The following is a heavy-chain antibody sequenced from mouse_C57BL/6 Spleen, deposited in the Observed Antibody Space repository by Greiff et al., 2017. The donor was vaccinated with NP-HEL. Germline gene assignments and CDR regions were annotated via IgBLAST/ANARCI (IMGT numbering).Heavy chain of an antibody. J-gene: IGHJ1*03. CDR1: GYSITSGYY. V-gene: IGHV3-6*01. CDR3: ARGATDWYFDV. Sequence: EVQRVESGPGLVKPSQSLSLTCSVTGYSITSGYYWNWIRQFPGNKLEWMGYISYDGSNNYNPSLKNRISITRDTSKNQFFLKLNSVTTEDTATYYCARGATDWYFDVWGTGTTVTVSS. CDR2: ISYDGSN.